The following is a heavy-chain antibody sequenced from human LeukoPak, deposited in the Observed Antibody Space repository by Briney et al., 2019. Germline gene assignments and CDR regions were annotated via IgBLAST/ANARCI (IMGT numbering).Heavy chain of an antibody. CDR3: ASWIVVVPAANGGFDP. V-gene: IGHV4-61*01. D-gene: IGHD2-2*01. Sequence: SETLSLTCTVSGGSISSSSYYWSWIRQPPGKGLEWIGYIYYSGSTNYNPSLKSRVTISVDTSKNQFSLKLSSVTAADTAVYYCASWIVVVPAANGGFDPWGQGTLVTVSS. CDR1: GGSISSSSYY. J-gene: IGHJ5*02. CDR2: IYYSGST.